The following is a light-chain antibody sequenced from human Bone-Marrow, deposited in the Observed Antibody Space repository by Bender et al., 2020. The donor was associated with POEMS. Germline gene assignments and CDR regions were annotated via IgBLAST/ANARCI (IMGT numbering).Light chain of an antibody. J-gene: IGLJ2*01. CDR3: SAWDDSLTGPA. V-gene: IGLV1-44*01. CDR2: NDH. CDR1: NFNVGKNS. Sequence: QSVLTQPPSASGTPGQRVTISCSGSNFNVGKNSVDWYQQLPGTAPKLLMYNDHNRPSGVPDRFSSSKSGTSASLAISGLQSEDEADYYCSAWDDSLTGPAFGGGTKLTVL.